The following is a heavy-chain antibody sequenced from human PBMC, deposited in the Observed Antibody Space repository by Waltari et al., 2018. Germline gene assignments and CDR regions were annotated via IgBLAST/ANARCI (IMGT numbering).Heavy chain of an antibody. CDR1: GFTFSSYG. CDR3: AKDHWQQLVRWYFQH. V-gene: IGHV3-30*18. CDR2: ISYDGSNK. Sequence: QVQLAESGGGVVQPGRSLRLSCAASGFTFSSYGMHWVRQAPGKGLEWVAVISYDGSNKYYADSVKGRFTISRDNSKNTLYLQMNSLRAEDTAVYYCAKDHWQQLVRWYFQHWGQGTLVTVSS. J-gene: IGHJ1*01. D-gene: IGHD6-13*01.